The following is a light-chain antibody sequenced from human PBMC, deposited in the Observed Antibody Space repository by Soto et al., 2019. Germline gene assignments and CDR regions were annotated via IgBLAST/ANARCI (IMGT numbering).Light chain of an antibody. CDR2: GAS. Sequence: EIVLTQSPGTLSLSPGEGATLSCRASQSVRNNYLAWYQQKPGQAPRLLISGASSRATGVPDRFSGSGSGTDSTLTISRLESEDFAVYYCQRYGSSPPHTFGQGTRLEIK. V-gene: IGKV3-20*01. J-gene: IGKJ2*01. CDR3: QRYGSSPPHT. CDR1: QSVRNNY.